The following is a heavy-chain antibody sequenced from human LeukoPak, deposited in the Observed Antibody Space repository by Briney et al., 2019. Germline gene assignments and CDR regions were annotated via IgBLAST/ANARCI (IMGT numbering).Heavy chain of an antibody. CDR2: YYYGGST. CDR3: ASRYGSGSYGFDF. V-gene: IGHV4-61*01. J-gene: IGHJ4*02. Sequence: PSETLSLTCTVSGYPINNAYYWVWIRQPPGKGLEWIGYYYYGGSTEYNPSLKSRVTISVDTFKNQFSLKLSSVTAADTAVYYCASRYGSGSYGFDFWGQGTLVTVSS. CDR1: GYPINNAYY. D-gene: IGHD3-10*01.